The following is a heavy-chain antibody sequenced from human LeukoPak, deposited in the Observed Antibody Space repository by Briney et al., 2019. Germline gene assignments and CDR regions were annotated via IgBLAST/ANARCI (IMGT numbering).Heavy chain of an antibody. D-gene: IGHD2/OR15-2a*01. Sequence: GGSLRLSCAASGFTFSSYWMSWVRQAPGKGLEWVANINPDGNQKRYVDSVKGRFTISRDDSKNTLYLQMNSLRAEDTAVYYCAKGPLLWDWGQGTLVTVSS. V-gene: IGHV3-7*03. CDR1: GFTFSSYW. CDR2: INPDGNQK. CDR3: AKGPLLWD. J-gene: IGHJ4*02.